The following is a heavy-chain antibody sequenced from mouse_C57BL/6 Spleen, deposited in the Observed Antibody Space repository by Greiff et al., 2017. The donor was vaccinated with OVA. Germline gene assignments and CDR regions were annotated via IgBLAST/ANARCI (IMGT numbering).Heavy chain of an antibody. V-gene: IGHV1-58*01. CDR2: IYIGNGYT. Sequence: EVKLMESGAELVRPGSSVKMSCKTSGYTFTSYGINWVKQRPGQGLEWIGYIYIGNGYTEYNEKFKGKATLTSDTSSSTAYMQLSSLTTEDSAIYCCARRDRNQEFADWGQGTLVTVSA. CDR3: ARRDRNQEFAD. CDR1: GYTFTSYG. J-gene: IGHJ3*01.